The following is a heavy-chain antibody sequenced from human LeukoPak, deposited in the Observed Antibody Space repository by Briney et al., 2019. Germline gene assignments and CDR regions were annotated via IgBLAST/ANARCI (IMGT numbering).Heavy chain of an antibody. V-gene: IGHV3-48*03. Sequence: GGSLRLSCAASGFTFSSYEMNWVRQAPGKGLEWVSYISYSDDTIYYADSVKGRFTISRDNAKNSLYLQMNSLRAEDTAVYYCTREAPNCRGDCLDYWGQGTLVTVSS. D-gene: IGHD2-21*02. CDR3: TREAPNCRGDCLDY. CDR2: ISYSDDTI. J-gene: IGHJ4*02. CDR1: GFTFSSYE.